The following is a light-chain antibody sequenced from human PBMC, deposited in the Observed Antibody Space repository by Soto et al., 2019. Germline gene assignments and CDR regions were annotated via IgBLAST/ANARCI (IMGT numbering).Light chain of an antibody. J-gene: IGLJ3*02. CDR1: SSNIGNNY. CDR3: GTWDSSLRGV. Sequence: QSVLTQPPSVSAAPGQKVTISCSGSSSNIGNNYVSWYQQLPGTAPKLLIYDNNKRPSGIPDRFSGSKSGTSATLGITGLQTGDEADYYCGTWDSSLRGVFGGGPQLTAL. V-gene: IGLV1-51*01. CDR2: DNN.